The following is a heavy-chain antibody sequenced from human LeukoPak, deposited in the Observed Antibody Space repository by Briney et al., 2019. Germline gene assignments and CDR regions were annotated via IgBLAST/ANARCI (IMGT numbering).Heavy chain of an antibody. CDR1: GGPISSYY. V-gene: IGHV4-59*08. CDR2: IYYSGST. CDR3: ARHLGYYDSSGYYYYYGMDV. D-gene: IGHD3-22*01. J-gene: IGHJ6*02. Sequence: SETLSLTCTVSGGPISSYYWSWIRQPPGKGLEWIGYIYYSGSTNYNPSLKSRVTISVDTSKNQFSLKLSSVTAADTAVYYCARHLGYYDSSGYYYYYGMDVWGQGTTVTVSS.